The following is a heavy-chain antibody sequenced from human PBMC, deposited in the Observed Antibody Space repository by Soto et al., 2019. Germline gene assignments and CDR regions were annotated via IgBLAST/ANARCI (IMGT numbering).Heavy chain of an antibody. CDR2: ITINGNT. CDR3: ARETGENCTYEAH. J-gene: IGHJ1*01. CDR1: GAYISDFS. D-gene: IGHD2-8*02. Sequence: QVQQQESGPGLVKPSDTLSLTCRVSGAYISDFSWSWIGQPAGKGLEWIGRITINGNTQKNPSFKCRVTISTDTSRNHFSLTIQSATAADTALYYCARETGENCTYEAHWGPGTLVTVSS. V-gene: IGHV4-4*07.